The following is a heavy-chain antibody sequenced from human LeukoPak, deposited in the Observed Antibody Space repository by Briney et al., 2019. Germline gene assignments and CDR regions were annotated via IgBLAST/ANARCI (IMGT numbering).Heavy chain of an antibody. D-gene: IGHD2-2*01. CDR2: ISAYNGNT. CDR3: ARGPGVVPSQPYNWFDP. J-gene: IGHJ5*02. CDR1: GYTFTSYG. V-gene: IGHV1-18*01. Sequence: ASVKVSCKASGYTFTSYGISWVRQAPGQGLEWMGWISAYNGNTNYAQKLQGRVTMTTDTSTSTAYMELRSLRSDDTAVYYCARGPGVVPSQPYNWFDPWGQGTLVTVSS.